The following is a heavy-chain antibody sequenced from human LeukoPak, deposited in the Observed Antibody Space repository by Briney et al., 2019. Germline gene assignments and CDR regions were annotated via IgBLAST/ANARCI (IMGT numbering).Heavy chain of an antibody. J-gene: IGHJ4*02. V-gene: IGHV3-20*04. CDR1: GFTFDASA. Sequence: GGSLRLSCAASGFTFDASAMNWVRQAPGKGLEWVSGIDCNGGNIGYADSVKGRLTTSRDNAKNSLYLQMNSLRDEDTALYYCARAGSKSGSQTYLDYWGQGTLVTVSS. D-gene: IGHD3-10*01. CDR3: ARAGSKSGSQTYLDY. CDR2: IDCNGGNI.